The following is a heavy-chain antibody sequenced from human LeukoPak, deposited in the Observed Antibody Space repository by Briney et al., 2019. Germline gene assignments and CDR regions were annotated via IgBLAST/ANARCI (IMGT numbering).Heavy chain of an antibody. J-gene: IGHJ3*02. V-gene: IGHV3-7*01. CDR3: ARDPSSIWGNDAFDI. D-gene: IGHD6-13*01. CDR2: IKQDGSEK. Sequence: GGSLRLSCAVSGFTSSSYWMSWVRQAPGKGLEWVANIKQDGSEKYYVDSVKGRFTISRDNAKNSLYLQMNSLRAEDTAVYYCARDPSSIWGNDAFDIWGQGTMVTVSS. CDR1: GFTSSSYW.